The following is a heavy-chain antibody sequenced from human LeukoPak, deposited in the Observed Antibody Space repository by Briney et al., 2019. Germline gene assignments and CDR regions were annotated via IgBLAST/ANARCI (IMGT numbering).Heavy chain of an antibody. CDR1: GFSFYNLA. D-gene: IGHD6-6*01. CDR3: ARGSPRIAARPFDY. V-gene: IGHV3-30*03. Sequence: GGSLRLSCATSGFSFYNLAFHWVRQAPGKGLEWVSLISHDENTKKYADSVKGRFTVSRDNFKNTLYLQMNSLRDDDTAVYYCARGSPRIAARPFDYWGQGTLVTVSS. CDR2: ISHDENTK. J-gene: IGHJ4*02.